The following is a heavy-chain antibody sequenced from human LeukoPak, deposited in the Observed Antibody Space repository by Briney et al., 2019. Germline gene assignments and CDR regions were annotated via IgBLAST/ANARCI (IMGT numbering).Heavy chain of an antibody. CDR1: GFTFSSHW. D-gene: IGHD5-24*01. V-gene: IGHV3-74*01. CDR2: INSDGSST. Sequence: GGSLRLSRAASGFTFSSHWMYWVRQAPGKGLVWVSRINSDGSSTSYADSVKGRFTISRDNAKNTLYLQMNSLRAEDTAVYYCATEMAAMVYWGQGTLVTVSS. CDR3: ATEMAAMVY. J-gene: IGHJ4*02.